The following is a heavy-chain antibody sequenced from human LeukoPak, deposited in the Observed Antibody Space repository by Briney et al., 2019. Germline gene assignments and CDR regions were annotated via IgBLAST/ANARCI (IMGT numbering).Heavy chain of an antibody. D-gene: IGHD4-17*01. CDR1: GFTFSGYA. V-gene: IGHV3-48*03. J-gene: IGHJ4*02. Sequence: GGSLRLSRAASGFTFSGYAMTWVRQAPGKGLEWLSHISSTGGTIYYADSVKGRLTVSRDNAKNSLYLQMNSLRAEDTAVYYCAKSDPYGDSLIEIWGQGALVTVSS. CDR3: AKSDPYGDSLIEI. CDR2: ISSTGGTI.